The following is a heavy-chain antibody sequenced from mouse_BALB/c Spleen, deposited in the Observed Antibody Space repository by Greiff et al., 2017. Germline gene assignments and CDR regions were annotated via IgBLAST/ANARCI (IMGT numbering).Heavy chain of an antibody. Sequence: EVKLVESGPELVKPGASVKMSCKASGYTFTSYVMHWVKQKPGQGLEWIGYINPYNDGTKYNEKFKGKATLTSDKSSSTAYMELSSLTSEDSAVYYCARWGDYDWYFDVWGAGTTVTVSS. V-gene: IGHV1-14*01. CDR3: ARWGDYDWYFDV. D-gene: IGHD2-4*01. J-gene: IGHJ1*01. CDR1: GYTFTSYV. CDR2: INPYNDGT.